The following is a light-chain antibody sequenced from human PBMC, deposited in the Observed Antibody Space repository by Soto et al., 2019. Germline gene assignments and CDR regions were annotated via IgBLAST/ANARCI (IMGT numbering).Light chain of an antibody. CDR2: DVA. V-gene: IGLV2-11*01. Sequence: QSALTQPRSVSGSPGQSVTISCTGSSSDVGGYNSVSWYQQLPGKAPKLMIYDVAKRPSGVPDRFSGSRSGDTASQTISGLQAEDDADYYCCSYAGSYTFYVFGSGTKLTVL. J-gene: IGLJ1*01. CDR3: CSYAGSYTFYV. CDR1: SSDVGGYNS.